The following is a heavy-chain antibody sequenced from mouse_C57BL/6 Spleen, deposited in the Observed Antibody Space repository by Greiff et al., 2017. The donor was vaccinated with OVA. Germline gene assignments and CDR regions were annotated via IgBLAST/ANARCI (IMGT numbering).Heavy chain of an antibody. J-gene: IGHJ1*03. CDR1: GYTFTSYW. Sequence: QVQLKQPGAELVMPGASVKLSCKASGYTFTSYWMHWVKQRPGQGLEWIGEIDPSDSYTNYNQKFKGKSTLTVDKSSSTAYMQLSSLTSEDSAVYYCARKDGYPWYFDVWGTGTTLTVSS. D-gene: IGHD2-3*01. V-gene: IGHV1-69*01. CDR2: IDPSDSYT. CDR3: ARKDGYPWYFDV.